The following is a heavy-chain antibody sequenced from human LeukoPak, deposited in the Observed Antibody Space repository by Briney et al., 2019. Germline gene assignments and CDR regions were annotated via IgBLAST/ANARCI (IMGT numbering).Heavy chain of an antibody. Sequence: GGSLRLSCAAPGFTFSSYGMHWVRQAPGKGLEWVAVISYDGSNKYYADSVKGRFTISRDNSKNTLYLQMNSLRAEDTAVYYCAKDSGYSYSSSWYGAFDIWGQGTMVTVSS. CDR3: AKDSGYSYSSSWYGAFDI. J-gene: IGHJ3*02. CDR1: GFTFSSYG. D-gene: IGHD6-13*01. V-gene: IGHV3-30*18. CDR2: ISYDGSNK.